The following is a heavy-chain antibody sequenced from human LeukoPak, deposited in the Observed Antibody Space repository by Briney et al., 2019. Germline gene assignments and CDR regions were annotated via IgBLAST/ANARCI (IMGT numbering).Heavy chain of an antibody. CDR2: ISYDGSNK. Sequence: PGRSLRLSCAASGFTFSSYAMHWVRQAPGKGLEWVAVISYDGSNKYYADSVKGRFTISRDNSKNTLYLQMNSLRAEDTAVYYCARDLDAIAASPDYWGQGTLVTVSS. V-gene: IGHV3-30-3*01. CDR1: GFTFSSYA. D-gene: IGHD6-13*01. CDR3: ARDLDAIAASPDY. J-gene: IGHJ4*02.